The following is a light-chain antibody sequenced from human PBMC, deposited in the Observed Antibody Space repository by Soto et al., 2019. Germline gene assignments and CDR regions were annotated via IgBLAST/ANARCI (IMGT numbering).Light chain of an antibody. CDR3: QQLNSYPLS. CDR1: QGIASY. CDR2: AAS. J-gene: IGKJ4*01. V-gene: IGKV1-9*01. Sequence: LTQSPSSLSASVGDRVTITCRASQGIASYLAWYQQKPGQAPNLLIYAASTLKSGVASRFSGSGSGTDFTLTISSLQPEDFATYYCQQLNSYPLSFGGGTKVEI.